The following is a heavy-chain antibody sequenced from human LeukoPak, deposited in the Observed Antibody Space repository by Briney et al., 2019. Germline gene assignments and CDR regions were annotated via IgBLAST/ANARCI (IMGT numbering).Heavy chain of an antibody. J-gene: IGHJ3*02. CDR3: AKGGRSSSSWYGAFDI. V-gene: IGHV3-66*01. CDR1: GFTVSSNY. D-gene: IGHD6-13*01. Sequence: PGGSLRLSCAASGFTVSSNYMSWVRQAPGKGLEWVSVIYSGGSTYYADSVKGRFTISRDNSKNTLYLQMNSLRAEDTAVYYCAKGGRSSSSWYGAFDIWGQGTMVTVSS. CDR2: IYSGGST.